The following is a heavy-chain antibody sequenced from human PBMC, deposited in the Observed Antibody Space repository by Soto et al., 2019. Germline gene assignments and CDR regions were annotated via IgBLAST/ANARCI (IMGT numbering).Heavy chain of an antibody. Sequence: SETLSLTCTVSGGSISSYYWSWIRQPPGKGLEWIGYIYYSGSTNYNPSLKSRVTISVDTSKNQFSLKLSSVTAADTAVYYCARRDFWSGDFDYWGQGTLVTVSS. V-gene: IGHV4-59*01. CDR1: GGSISSYY. J-gene: IGHJ4*02. D-gene: IGHD3-3*01. CDR3: ARRDFWSGDFDY. CDR2: IYYSGST.